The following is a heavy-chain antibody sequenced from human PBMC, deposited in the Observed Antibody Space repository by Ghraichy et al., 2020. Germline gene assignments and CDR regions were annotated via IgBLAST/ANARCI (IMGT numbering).Heavy chain of an antibody. CDR3: ATANSRTTARGVHDY. Sequence: GGSLRLSCAASGFTFSNYAMSWVRQAPGKGLGWVSAISGSGGSTYYADSVKGRFTISRDNSKNTLYLQMNSLRAEDTAVYYCATANSRTTARGVHDYLGQGTLVTVSS. V-gene: IGHV3-23*01. CDR2: ISGSGGST. CDR1: GFTFSNYA. D-gene: IGHD4-17*01. J-gene: IGHJ4*02.